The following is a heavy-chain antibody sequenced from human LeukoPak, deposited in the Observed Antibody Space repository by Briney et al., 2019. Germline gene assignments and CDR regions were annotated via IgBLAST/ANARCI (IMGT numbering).Heavy chain of an antibody. D-gene: IGHD4-17*01. CDR2: ISYDGSNK. J-gene: IGHJ4*02. Sequence: GGPLRLSCAASGFTFSSYGMHWVRQAPGKGLEWVAVISYDGSNKYYADSVKGRFTISRGNSKNTLYLQMNSLRAEDTAVFYCAKDQSTVITPFDYWGQGTLVTVSS. V-gene: IGHV3-30*18. CDR1: GFTFSSYG. CDR3: AKDQSTVITPFDY.